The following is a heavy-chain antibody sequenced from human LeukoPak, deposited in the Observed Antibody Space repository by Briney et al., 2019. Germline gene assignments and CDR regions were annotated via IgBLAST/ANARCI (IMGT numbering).Heavy chain of an antibody. J-gene: IGHJ5*02. CDR3: AGGPIVVVPAYWFDP. CDR2: IYYSGST. D-gene: IGHD2-2*01. Sequence: SETLSPPCTVSGGSISSNYWSWIRQPPEKGLEWFGYIYYSGSTNYIPSLKSRVTISVDTSKNHFSLKLSSVTAAATAVYYCAGGPIVVVPAYWFDPRGQGTLVTVSS. CDR1: GGSISSNY. V-gene: IGHV4-59*01.